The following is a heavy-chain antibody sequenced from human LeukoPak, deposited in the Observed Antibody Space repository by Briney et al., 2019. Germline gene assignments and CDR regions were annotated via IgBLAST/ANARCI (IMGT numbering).Heavy chain of an antibody. CDR2: INPNSGGT. J-gene: IGHJ4*02. V-gene: IGHV1-2*02. D-gene: IGHD2-21*02. CDR1: GYTCTGYY. Sequence: ASVKVSCKASGYTCTGYYMHWVRQAPGQGLEWMGWINPNSGGTNYAQKFQGRVTMTRDTSISTAYMELSRLRSDDTAVYYCARGGLRVTAMDFNYWGQGTLVTVSS. CDR3: ARGGLRVTAMDFNY.